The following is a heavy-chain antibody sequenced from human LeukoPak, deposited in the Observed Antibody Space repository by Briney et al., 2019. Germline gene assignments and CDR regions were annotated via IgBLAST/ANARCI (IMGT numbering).Heavy chain of an antibody. J-gene: IGHJ4*02. CDR2: IRYDGSNK. V-gene: IGHV3-30*02. CDR3: AKVSSSGWYAPFDY. D-gene: IGHD6-19*01. Sequence: PGGSLRLSCAASGFTFSSYGMHWVRQAPGKGLEWVAFIRYDGSNKYYADSVKGRFTISRDNPKNTLYLQMNSLRDEDTAVYYCAKVSSSGWYAPFDYWGQGTLVTVSS. CDR1: GFTFSSYG.